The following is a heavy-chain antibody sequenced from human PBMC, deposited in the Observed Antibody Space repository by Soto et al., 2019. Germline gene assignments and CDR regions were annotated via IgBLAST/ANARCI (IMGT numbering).Heavy chain of an antibody. D-gene: IGHD3-10*01. J-gene: IGHJ6*02. CDR1: GGTFTNYA. Sequence: QVHLVQSGAEVRKPGSSVKVSWKASGGTFTNYAFSGVRQAPGQGLVWMGGIIPIFDKTNYAQKFQARVTTTADKSTRTAYMELSSLRSEDTAVYYCARSGSGYYYYGMDVWGQGTTVTVSS. V-gene: IGHV1-69*14. CDR3: ARSGSGYYYYGMDV. CDR2: IIPIFDKT.